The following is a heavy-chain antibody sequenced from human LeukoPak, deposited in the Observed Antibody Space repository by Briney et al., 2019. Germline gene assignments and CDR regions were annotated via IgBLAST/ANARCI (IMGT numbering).Heavy chain of an antibody. V-gene: IGHV1-2*02. CDR3: ARISSGWLGYFDY. CDR2: INPNSGGT. D-gene: IGHD6-19*01. J-gene: IGHJ4*02. Sequence: ASVKVSCKASGYTFTGYYMHWVRQAPGQGLEWMGWINPNSGGTNYAQKFQGRVTMTRDTSISTAYMELSRLRSDDTAMYYCARISSGWLGYFDYWGQGTLVTVSS. CDR1: GYTFTGYY.